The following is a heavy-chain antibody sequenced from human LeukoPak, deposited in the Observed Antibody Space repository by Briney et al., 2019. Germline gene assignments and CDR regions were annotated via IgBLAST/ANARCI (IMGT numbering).Heavy chain of an antibody. V-gene: IGHV3-21*01. CDR1: AFIFSSDS. CDR2: ISSSRSYI. D-gene: IGHD3-22*01. Sequence: GGSLRLSCAASAFIFSSDSMNWVRQAPGKGLEWVSSISSSRSYIFYADSVKGRFTISRDNAKNSLYLQMNRLRAEDTAVYYCARDRDDTSGYYPRALKYRGQGTLVSVSS. J-gene: IGHJ4*02. CDR3: ARDRDDTSGYYPRALKY.